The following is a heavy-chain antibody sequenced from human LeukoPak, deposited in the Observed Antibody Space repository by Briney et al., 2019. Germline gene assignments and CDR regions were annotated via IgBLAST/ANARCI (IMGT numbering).Heavy chain of an antibody. CDR3: ATVGPWDDAFDI. Sequence: ASVKVSCKVSGYTLTELSMHWVGQAPGKGLEWMGGFDPEDGETIYAQKFQGRVTMTEDTSTDTAYMELSSLRSEDTAVYYCATVGPWDDAFDIWGQGTMVTVSS. CDR1: GYTLTELS. CDR2: FDPEDGET. V-gene: IGHV1-24*01. D-gene: IGHD1-26*01. J-gene: IGHJ3*02.